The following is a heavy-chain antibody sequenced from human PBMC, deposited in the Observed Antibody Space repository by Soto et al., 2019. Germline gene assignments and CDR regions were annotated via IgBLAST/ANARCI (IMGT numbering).Heavy chain of an antibody. D-gene: IGHD6-6*01. CDR1: GFTFSSYW. CDR2: IKQDGSEK. J-gene: IGHJ4*02. Sequence: EVQLVESGGGLVQPGGSLRLSCAASGFTFSSYWMSWVRQAPGKGLEWVANIKQDGSEKYYVDSVKGRFTIPRDNAQNSLYVQMNSLRAEDTAVYYCAIEAPPYSSSYGELYWGQGTLVTVSS. V-gene: IGHV3-7*03. CDR3: AIEAPPYSSSYGELY.